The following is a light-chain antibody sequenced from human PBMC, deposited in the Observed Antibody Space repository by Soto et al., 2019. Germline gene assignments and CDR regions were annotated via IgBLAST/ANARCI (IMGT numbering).Light chain of an antibody. CDR3: QHYGRSPPSWT. CDR1: QSVSSNY. Sequence: EIVLTQSPGTLSLSAGERATLSCRARQSVSSNYLAWYQQKPGQPPRLLISGASSRATGIPDRFIGSGSGTDFTLTISSLEPEDFAVYYCQHYGRSPPSWTFGQGTKVEIK. V-gene: IGKV3-20*01. J-gene: IGKJ1*01. CDR2: GAS.